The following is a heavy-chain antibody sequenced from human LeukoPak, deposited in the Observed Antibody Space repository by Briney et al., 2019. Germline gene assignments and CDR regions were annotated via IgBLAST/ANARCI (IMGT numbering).Heavy chain of an antibody. Sequence: ASVKVSCKASGYTFTSYGISWVRQAPGQGLEWMGWINTNTGNPTYAQGFTGRFVFSLDTSVSTAYLQISSLKAEDTAVYYCARATLVGATRIPFDPWGQGTLVTVSS. D-gene: IGHD1-26*01. J-gene: IGHJ5*02. V-gene: IGHV7-4-1*02. CDR3: ARATLVGATRIPFDP. CDR2: INTNTGNP. CDR1: GYTFTSYG.